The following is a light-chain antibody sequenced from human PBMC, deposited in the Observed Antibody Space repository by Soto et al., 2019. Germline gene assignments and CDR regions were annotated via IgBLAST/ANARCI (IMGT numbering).Light chain of an antibody. J-gene: IGKJ5*01. CDR2: GAS. CDR1: QTTSGKY. Sequence: EIVLTQSPATLSLSPGESATLSCRTIQTTSGKYLAWYQQRPGLAPRLLVYGASRRATGIPDRFRGSGSGTEFTLTISGLEPEDFAVYFCQHYGSSPPVTFGQGTRLEIK. CDR3: QHYGSSPPVT. V-gene: IGKV3-20*01.